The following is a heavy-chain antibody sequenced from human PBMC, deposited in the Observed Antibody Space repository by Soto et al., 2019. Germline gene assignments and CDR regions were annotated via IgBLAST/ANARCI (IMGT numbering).Heavy chain of an antibody. CDR1: GFTFSSYA. V-gene: IGHV3-30-3*01. Sequence: PGGSLRLSCAASGFTFSSYAMHWVRQAPGKGLEWVAVISYDGSNKYYADSVKGRFTISRDNSKNTLYLQMNSLRAEDTAVYYCARDRGDAVAGTRMILGYWGQGTLVTVSS. J-gene: IGHJ4*02. D-gene: IGHD6-19*01. CDR2: ISYDGSNK. CDR3: ARDRGDAVAGTRMILGY.